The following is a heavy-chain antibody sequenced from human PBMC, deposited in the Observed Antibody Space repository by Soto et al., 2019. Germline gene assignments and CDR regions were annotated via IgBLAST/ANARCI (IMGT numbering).Heavy chain of an antibody. CDR2: IKSKTDGGTT. J-gene: IGHJ4*02. Sequence: EVQLVESGGGLVKPGGSLRLSCAASGFTFSNAWMNWVRQAPGKGLEWVGRIKSKTDGGTTDYAAPVKGRFTISRDDSKNTLYLQMNSLKNEYTDVYYCTSTFHNMITCGGVIVRGAWVDYWGQGTLVTVSS. CDR1: GFTFSNAW. D-gene: IGHD3-16*02. CDR3: TSTFHNMITCGGVIVRGAWVDY. V-gene: IGHV3-15*07.